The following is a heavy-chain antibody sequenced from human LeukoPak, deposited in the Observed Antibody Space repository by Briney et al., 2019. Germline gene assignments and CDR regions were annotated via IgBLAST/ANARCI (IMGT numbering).Heavy chain of an antibody. CDR3: ARGQLGSGMDDP. Sequence: PSETLSLTCTVAGASFNSSYWTWIRQPPGRGLEWIGYMYYNGSPNYNPSLKSRATILLDTSKNQFSLRLTSVTPADTAVYYCARGQLGSGMDDPWGQGTLVTVSS. CDR1: GASFNSSY. J-gene: IGHJ5*02. D-gene: IGHD3-10*01. V-gene: IGHV4-59*01. CDR2: MYYNGSP.